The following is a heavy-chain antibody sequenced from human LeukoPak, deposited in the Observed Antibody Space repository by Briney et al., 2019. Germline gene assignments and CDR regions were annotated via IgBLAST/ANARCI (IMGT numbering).Heavy chain of an antibody. V-gene: IGHV4-39*07. J-gene: IGHJ4*02. CDR2: MYSSGST. CDR1: GGSISSSSYY. D-gene: IGHD2/OR15-2a*01. Sequence: SETLSLTCTVSGGSISSSSYYWGWIRQPPGKGLEWIGSMYSSGSTYYNPSLKSRVTISVDTSKNQLSLKLSSVTAADTAVYYCARLLGGYWGQGTLVTVSS. CDR3: ARLLGGY.